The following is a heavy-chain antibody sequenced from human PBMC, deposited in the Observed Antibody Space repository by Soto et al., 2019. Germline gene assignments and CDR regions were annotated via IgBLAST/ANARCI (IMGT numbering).Heavy chain of an antibody. J-gene: IGHJ4*02. CDR2: IYYSGST. V-gene: IGHV4-31*03. D-gene: IGHD2-2*01. Sequence: QVQLQESGPGLVKPSQTLSLTCTVSGGSISSDNYYWSWIRQHPGKGLEWIGYIYYSGSTYYNPSLKSRVIVSVDTSKNQCSLKLSSVTAADTAVYYCARQRYCSSTSCYLYFDYWGQGTLVTVSS. CDR1: GGSISSDNYY. CDR3: ARQRYCSSTSCYLYFDY.